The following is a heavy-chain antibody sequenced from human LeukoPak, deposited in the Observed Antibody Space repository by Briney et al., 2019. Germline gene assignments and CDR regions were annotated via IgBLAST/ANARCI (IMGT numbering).Heavy chain of an antibody. V-gene: IGHV4-30-2*01. Sequence: PSQTLSLTCTVSGDSISRGGYSWSWIRQPPGKDLEWIGYIHETGSSYYNPSLKSRVALSIDKSKNQFSLNLSSVTAADTAMYFCARGQQLARVFDYWGQGTLVTVSS. D-gene: IGHD6-13*01. CDR2: IHETGSS. CDR1: GDSISRGGYS. J-gene: IGHJ4*02. CDR3: ARGQQLARVFDY.